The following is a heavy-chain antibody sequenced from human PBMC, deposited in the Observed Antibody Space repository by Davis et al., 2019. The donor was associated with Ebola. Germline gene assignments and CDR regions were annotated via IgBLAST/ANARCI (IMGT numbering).Heavy chain of an antibody. CDR2: INTNTGNP. Sequence: ASVKVSCKASGYTFSRHALNWVRQAPGQGLEWMEWINTNTGNPTYAQAFTGRFVFSLDSSVSTAYLQISSLKAEDTAVYYCARGYSFSWYICDSWGQGTLVTVSS. CDR1: GYTFSRHA. D-gene: IGHD1-1*01. CDR3: ARGYSFSWYICDS. J-gene: IGHJ4*02. V-gene: IGHV7-4-1*02.